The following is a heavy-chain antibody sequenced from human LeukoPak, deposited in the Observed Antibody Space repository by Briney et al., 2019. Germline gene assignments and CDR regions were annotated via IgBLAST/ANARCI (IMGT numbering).Heavy chain of an antibody. Sequence: ASVKVSCKASGYTFTNYYMHWVRQAPGQGLEWMGIINPSGGTTIYAQKFQGRVTMTTDTSTSTVYMELSSLRSEDTTVYYCARVGYCSTTSCPFDYWGQGTLVSVSA. J-gene: IGHJ4*02. V-gene: IGHV1-46*01. CDR3: ARVGYCSTTSCPFDY. CDR2: INPSGGTT. CDR1: GYTFTNYY. D-gene: IGHD2-2*03.